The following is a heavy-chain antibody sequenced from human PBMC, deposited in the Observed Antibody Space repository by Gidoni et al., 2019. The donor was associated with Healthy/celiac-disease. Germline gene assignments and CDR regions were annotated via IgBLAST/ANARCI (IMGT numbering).Heavy chain of an antibody. J-gene: IGHJ3*02. CDR1: GFTVSSYA. D-gene: IGHD6-13*01. V-gene: IGHV3-23*01. Sequence: EVQLLESGGGLVQPGGSLRLYGAASGFTVSSYAMSWVRQAPGKGLEWVSAISGSGGSTYYADSVKGRFTISRDNSKNTLYLQMNSLRAEDTAVYYCAKGDSSSWHAFDIWGQGTMVTVSS. CDR2: ISGSGGST. CDR3: AKGDSSSWHAFDI.